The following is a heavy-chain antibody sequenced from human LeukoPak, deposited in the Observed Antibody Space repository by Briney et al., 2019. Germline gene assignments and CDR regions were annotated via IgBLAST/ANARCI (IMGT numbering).Heavy chain of an antibody. J-gene: IGHJ4*02. D-gene: IGHD3-9*01. CDR2: VPPSGRT. CDR1: GGSFTDYF. CDR3: SSSSYDLLTGLGLTHYF. Sequence: PSETLSPTRAVYGGSFTDYFWCWIRQPPGEGLELIGEVPPSGRTHYKSSPKRRLTRSVDTSKNQFSPSLSSVTAADTAVYFCSSSSYDLLTGLGLTHYFWGQGTLVTVSS. V-gene: IGHV4-34*01.